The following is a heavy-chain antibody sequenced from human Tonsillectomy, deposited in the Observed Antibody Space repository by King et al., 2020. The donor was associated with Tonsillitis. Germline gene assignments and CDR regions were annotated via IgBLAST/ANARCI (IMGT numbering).Heavy chain of an antibody. CDR3: ARGPIYGSGSYKGVDY. V-gene: IGHV4-34*01. D-gene: IGHD3-10*01. Sequence: VQLQQWGAGLLKPSETLSLTCAVYGGSFSGYYWSWIRQPPGKGLEWIGEINHSGSTNYNPSLKSRVTISVDTSKNQFSLKLSSVTAADTAVYYCARGPIYGSGSYKGVDYWGQGTLVTVSS. CDR1: GGSFSGYY. CDR2: INHSGST. J-gene: IGHJ4*02.